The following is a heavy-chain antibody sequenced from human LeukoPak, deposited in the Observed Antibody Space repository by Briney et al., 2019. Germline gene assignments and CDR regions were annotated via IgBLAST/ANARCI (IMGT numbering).Heavy chain of an antibody. CDR1: GGSISSGSYY. V-gene: IGHV4-61*02. CDR2: IYTSGST. Sequence: KSSETLSLTCTVSGGSISSGSYYWSWIRQPAGKGLEWIGRIYTSGSTNYNPSLKSRVTISVDTSKNQLSLQLTSVTAADTGVYYCARGKDIGKYYFDYWGLGTLVTVSS. J-gene: IGHJ4*02. D-gene: IGHD2-15*01. CDR3: ARGKDIGKYYFDY.